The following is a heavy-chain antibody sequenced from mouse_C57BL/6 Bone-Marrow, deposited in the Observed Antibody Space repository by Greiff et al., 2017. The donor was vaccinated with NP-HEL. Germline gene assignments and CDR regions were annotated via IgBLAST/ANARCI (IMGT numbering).Heavy chain of an antibody. CDR3: AREYYGSSYGY. D-gene: IGHD1-1*01. J-gene: IGHJ2*01. CDR1: GYTFTSYN. Sequence: QVQLQQSGAELVRPGASVKMSCKASGYTFTSYNMPWVKQTPRQGLEWIGAIYPGNGDTSYKQKVKGKSTLTVDKSSSTAYMQLSSLTSEDSAVYFCAREYYGSSYGYWGQGTTLTVSS. CDR2: IYPGNGDT. V-gene: IGHV1-12*01.